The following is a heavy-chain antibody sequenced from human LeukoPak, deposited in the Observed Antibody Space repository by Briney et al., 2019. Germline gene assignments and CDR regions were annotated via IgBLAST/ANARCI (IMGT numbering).Heavy chain of an antibody. CDR3: ARLRWYGDY. D-gene: IGHD6-13*01. J-gene: IGHJ4*02. CDR2: ISYSGST. Sequence: SETLSLTCTVSGGSISSSSSYWGWIRQPPGRGLEWIGSISYSGSTYYNPSLNSRVTISVDTSKNQFSMKVSSVTAADTAVYYCARLRWYGDYWGQGTLVTVSS. CDR1: GGSISSSSSY. V-gene: IGHV4-39*01.